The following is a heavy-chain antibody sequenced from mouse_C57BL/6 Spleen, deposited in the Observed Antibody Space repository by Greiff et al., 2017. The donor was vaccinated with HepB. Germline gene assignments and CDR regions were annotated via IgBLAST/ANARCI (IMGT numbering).Heavy chain of an antibody. CDR3: AQISDEDGNYCDY. D-gene: IGHD2-1*01. CDR1: GYAFSSSW. CDR2: IYPGDGDT. Sequence: VQLQQSGPELVKPGASVKISCKASGYAFSSSWMNWVKQRPGKGLEWIGRIYPGDGDTNYNGKFKGKATLTADKSSSTAYMQRSSLTSEDSAVDLRAQISDEDGNYCDYWGQGTTLTVSS. V-gene: IGHV1-82*01. J-gene: IGHJ2*01.